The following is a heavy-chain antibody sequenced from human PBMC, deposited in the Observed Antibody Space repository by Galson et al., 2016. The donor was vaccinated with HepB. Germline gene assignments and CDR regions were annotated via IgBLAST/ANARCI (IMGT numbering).Heavy chain of an antibody. Sequence: SLRLSCAASGFTFSSSAMAWVRQAPGKGLEWVSAINENGGATYYADSVKGRFTISRDNSKNTLYLQMNSLRADDTAVYFRAKGGGVKTPLKNWGQGTLVTVSS. D-gene: IGHD3-16*01. J-gene: IGHJ4*02. V-gene: IGHV3-23*01. CDR3: AKGGGVKTPLKN. CDR2: INENGGAT. CDR1: GFTFSSSA.